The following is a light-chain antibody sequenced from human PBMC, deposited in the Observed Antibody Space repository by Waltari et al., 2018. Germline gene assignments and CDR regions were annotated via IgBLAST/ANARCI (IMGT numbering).Light chain of an antibody. CDR1: QIVLLTSTNKNY. CDR2: WAS. Sequence: DIVMTQSPDSLAVSLGERATINCKSSQIVLLTSTNKNYLKWDQQKPGQPPKMLIYWASTRESGVPYRFSGSGSGTDFTRTISSLQAEDVAVYYCQHYHSIPRTFGQWTKVEIK. CDR3: QHYHSIPRT. V-gene: IGKV4-1*01. J-gene: IGKJ1*01.